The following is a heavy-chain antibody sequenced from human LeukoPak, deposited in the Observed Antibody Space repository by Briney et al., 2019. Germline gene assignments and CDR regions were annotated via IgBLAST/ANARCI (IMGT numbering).Heavy chain of an antibody. D-gene: IGHD6-19*01. CDR3: AKDRLAVAGTDFDY. Sequence: PGGPLRLSCAASGFTFSSYIMNWVPQAPGKGLEWVSYISSSSSTIYYADSVKGRFTISRDNAKNSLYLQMNILTAEDTALHYCAKDRLAVAGTDFDYWGQGTLVTVSS. CDR2: ISSSSSTI. CDR1: GFTFSSYI. V-gene: IGHV3-48*04. J-gene: IGHJ4*02.